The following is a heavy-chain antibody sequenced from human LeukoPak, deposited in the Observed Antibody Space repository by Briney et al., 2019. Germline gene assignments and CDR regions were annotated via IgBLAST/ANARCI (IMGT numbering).Heavy chain of an antibody. CDR3: ARLRSVVPAAFDY. J-gene: IGHJ4*02. Sequence: GGSLRLSCAASGFTFSSYSMNWVRQAPGKGLEWVSSISRSSSYIYYADSVKGRFTISRDNAKNSLYLQMNSLRAEDTAVYYCARLRSVVPAAFDYWGQGTLVTVSS. D-gene: IGHD2-2*01. V-gene: IGHV3-21*01. CDR2: ISRSSSYI. CDR1: GFTFSSYS.